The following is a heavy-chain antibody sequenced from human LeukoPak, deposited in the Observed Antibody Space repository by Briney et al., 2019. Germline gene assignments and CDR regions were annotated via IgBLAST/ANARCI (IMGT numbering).Heavy chain of an antibody. CDR3: AREPYDSGGG. CDR2: ISSSHI. V-gene: IGHV3-21*06. J-gene: IGHJ4*02. D-gene: IGHD3-22*01. CDR1: GLTFSTFR. Sequence: GGSLRLSCAASGLTFSTFRVNWVRQPPGKGLEWVSSISSSHIYYADSVRGRFTISRDDAKNSLYLQMNSLRAEDTAVYYCAREPYDSGGGWGQGTLVTVSS.